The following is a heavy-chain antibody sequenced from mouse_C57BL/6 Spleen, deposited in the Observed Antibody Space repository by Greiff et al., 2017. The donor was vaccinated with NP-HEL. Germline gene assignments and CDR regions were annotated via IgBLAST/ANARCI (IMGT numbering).Heavy chain of an antibody. CDR1: GFTFTDYY. D-gene: IGHD2-2*01. CDR2: IRNKANGYTT. V-gene: IGHV7-3*01. CDR3: ARSDGYGFAY. Sequence: EVKLVESGGGLVQPGGSLSLSCAASGFTFTDYYISWVRQPPGKALEWLGFIRNKANGYTTEYSASVKGRFTISRDNSQSILYLQMNALRAEDSATYSCARSDGYGFAYWGQGTLVTVSA. J-gene: IGHJ3*01.